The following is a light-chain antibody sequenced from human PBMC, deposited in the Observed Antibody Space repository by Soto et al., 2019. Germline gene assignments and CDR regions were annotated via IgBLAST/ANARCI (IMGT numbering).Light chain of an antibody. CDR3: SSYAGGTSFDV. J-gene: IGLJ1*01. Sequence: QSALTQPPSASGSPGQSVTISCTGTSSDVGGHNYVSWYQQHPGKAPKLIIYEVTKRPSGVPDRFSGSKSGNTASLTVSGLQAEDEADYHCSSYAGGTSFDVFGSGTKVTVL. V-gene: IGLV2-8*01. CDR1: SSDVGGHNY. CDR2: EVT.